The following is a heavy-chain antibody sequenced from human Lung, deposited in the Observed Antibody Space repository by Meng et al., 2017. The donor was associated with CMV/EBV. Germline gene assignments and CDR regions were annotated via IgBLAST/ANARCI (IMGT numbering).Heavy chain of an antibody. CDR1: GFTFSSYG. J-gene: IGHJ6*02. Sequence: GESLKISCAASGFTFSSYGMHWVRQAPGKGLEWVAFIRYDGSNKYYADSVKGRFTISRDNSKNTLYLQMNSLRAEDTAVYYCAKDWRDKYCSSTSCYTSYYYYGMDVGGQGTTVTVSS. CDR3: AKDWRDKYCSSTSCYTSYYYYGMDV. V-gene: IGHV3-30*02. D-gene: IGHD2-2*02. CDR2: IRYDGSNK.